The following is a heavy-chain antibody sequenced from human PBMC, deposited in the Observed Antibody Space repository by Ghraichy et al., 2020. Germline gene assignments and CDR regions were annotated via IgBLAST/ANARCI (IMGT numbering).Heavy chain of an antibody. CDR1: GGSFSGYY. CDR2: INHSGST. D-gene: IGHD3-16*01. Sequence: SETLSLTCAVYGGSFSGYYWSWIRQPPGKGLEWIGEINHSGSTNYNPSLKSRVTISVDTSKNQFSLKLSSVTAADTAVYYCARGRSRLWGKNWFDPWGQGTLVTVSS. V-gene: IGHV4-34*01. CDR3: ARGRSRLWGKNWFDP. J-gene: IGHJ5*02.